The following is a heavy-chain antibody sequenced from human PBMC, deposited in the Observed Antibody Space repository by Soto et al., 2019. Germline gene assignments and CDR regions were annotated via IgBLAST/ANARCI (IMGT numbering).Heavy chain of an antibody. D-gene: IGHD5-18*01. CDR2: ISAYNGNT. V-gene: IGHV1-18*04. J-gene: IGHJ6*02. CDR3: PRDQDTANYYYYSGMDV. Sequence: ASVKVSCKASGYTFTSYGISWVRQAPGQGLEWMGWISAYNGNTNYAQKLQGRVTMTTDTSTSTAYMELRSLRSDDTAVYYCPRDQDTANYYYYSGMDVWGQGTTVTVSS. CDR1: GYTFTSYG.